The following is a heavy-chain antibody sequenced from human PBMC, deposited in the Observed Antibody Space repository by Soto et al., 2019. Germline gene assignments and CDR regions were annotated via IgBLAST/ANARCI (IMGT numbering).Heavy chain of an antibody. D-gene: IGHD3-3*01. Sequence: GXSXKVYWKASGYAXNGYYMHLVRQAPRQGLEWMGWINHNSGGTNYAQKFQGRVTMTRDTSISTAYMELSRLRSDDTAVYYRARGPYDFWSGSADAFDIWGQGTMVTVSS. CDR3: ARGPYDFWSGSADAFDI. CDR1: GYAXNGYY. V-gene: IGHV1-2*02. J-gene: IGHJ3*02. CDR2: INHNSGGT.